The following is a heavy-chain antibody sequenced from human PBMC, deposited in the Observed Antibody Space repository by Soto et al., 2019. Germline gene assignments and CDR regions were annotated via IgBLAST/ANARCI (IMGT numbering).Heavy chain of an antibody. J-gene: IGHJ6*02. D-gene: IGHD3-22*01. CDR2: IYYSGST. CDR3: ARDTYYYDSSGYVYYYYCMDV. V-gene: IGHV4-61*01. CDR1: GGSVSSGSYY. Sequence: SETLSLTCTVSGGSVSSGSYYWSWIRQPPGKGLEWIGYIYYSGSTNYNPSLKSRVTISVDTSKNQFALKLSSVTAADTAVYYCARDTYYYDSSGYVYYYYCMDVWGQGTTVTVSS.